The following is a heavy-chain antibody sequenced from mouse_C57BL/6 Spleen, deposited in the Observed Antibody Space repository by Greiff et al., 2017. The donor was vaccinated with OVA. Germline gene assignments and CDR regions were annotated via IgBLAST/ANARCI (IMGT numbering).Heavy chain of an antibody. V-gene: IGHV1-80*01. D-gene: IGHD1-1*01. J-gene: IGHJ1*03. Sequence: VQLQQSGAELVKPGASVKISCKASGYAFSSYWMNWVKQRPGKGLEWIGQIYPGDGDTTYNGKFKGKATLTADKSSSTAYMQLSSLTSEDSAVYFCARLGGSSYGYFDVWGTGTTVTVSS. CDR2: IYPGDGDT. CDR3: ARLGGSSYGYFDV. CDR1: GYAFSSYW.